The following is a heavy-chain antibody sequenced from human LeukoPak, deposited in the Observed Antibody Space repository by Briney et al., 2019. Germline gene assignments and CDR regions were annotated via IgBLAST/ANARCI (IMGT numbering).Heavy chain of an antibody. V-gene: IGHV3-23*01. Sequence: GGSLRLSCVASGLTVSTYAVTWVRQAPGRGLEWVASIFTTGGAFYGGSGKGWFTVSRDNSKKTLFLQMNSLRAEDTALYYCCKDPNGDYIGGFDMWGQGTWVTVSS. J-gene: IGHJ3*02. CDR1: GLTVSTYA. CDR2: IFTTGGA. D-gene: IGHD4-17*01. CDR3: CKDPNGDYIGGFDM.